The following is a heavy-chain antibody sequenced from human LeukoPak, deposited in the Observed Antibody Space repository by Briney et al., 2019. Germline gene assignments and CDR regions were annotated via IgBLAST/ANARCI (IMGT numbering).Heavy chain of an antibody. CDR2: ISSSSSYI. Sequence: GGSLRLSCAASGFTFSSYSMNWVRQAPGKGLEWVSSISSSSSYIYYADSVKGRFTISRDSAKNSLYLQMNSLRAEDTAVYYCASGYYDFWSGYYHWGQGTLVTVSS. CDR3: ASGYYDFWSGYYH. D-gene: IGHD3-3*01. J-gene: IGHJ4*02. CDR1: GFTFSSYS. V-gene: IGHV3-21*01.